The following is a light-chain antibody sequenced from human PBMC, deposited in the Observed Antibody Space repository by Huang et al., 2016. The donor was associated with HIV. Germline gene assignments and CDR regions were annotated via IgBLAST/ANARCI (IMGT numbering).Light chain of an antibody. J-gene: IGKJ4*01. CDR2: GTS. Sequence: EIVLTQSPGTLSLSPGERATLSCRASQSVSNNYLAWYQQKPGQAPRLLIYGTSSRATGIPYMFSGSGSGTGFTLTISRLEPEDFAVYFCQQYGTLLTFGGGTKVE. V-gene: IGKV3-20*01. CDR1: QSVSNNY. CDR3: QQYGTLLT.